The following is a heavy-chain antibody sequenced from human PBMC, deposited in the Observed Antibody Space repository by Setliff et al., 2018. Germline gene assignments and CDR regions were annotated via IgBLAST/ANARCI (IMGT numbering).Heavy chain of an antibody. CDR1: GGSMTDFF. CDR2: IYTKGST. Sequence: KASETLSLTCSVTGGSMTDFFWNWIRQPPGKGLEWIGYIYTKGSTNYSPSLRSRVTMSLDRSRNQFSLTLNSMTAADTAIYYCAGGLNTESWTPLYWSPGTRVTVSS. V-gene: IGHV4-4*08. D-gene: IGHD2-15*01. J-gene: IGHJ4*02. CDR3: AGGLNTESWTPLY.